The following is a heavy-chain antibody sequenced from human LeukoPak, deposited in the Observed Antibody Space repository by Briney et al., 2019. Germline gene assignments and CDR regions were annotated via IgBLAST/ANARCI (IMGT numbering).Heavy chain of an antibody. J-gene: IGHJ4*02. CDR3: SRDTPGLLWFGELLFLLPDY. Sequence: PGGSLRLSCAASGFTFSSYGMHWVRQAPGKGLEWVAFIRYDGSNKYYADSVKGRFTISRDNSKNTLYLQMNSLRAEDTAVYYCSRDTPGLLWFGELLFLLPDYWGQGTLVTVSS. D-gene: IGHD3-10*01. V-gene: IGHV3-30*02. CDR1: GFTFSSYG. CDR2: IRYDGSNK.